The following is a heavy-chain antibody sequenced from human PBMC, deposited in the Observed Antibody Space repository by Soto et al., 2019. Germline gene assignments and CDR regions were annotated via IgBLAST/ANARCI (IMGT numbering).Heavy chain of an antibody. D-gene: IGHD2-15*01. CDR3: ARGALGYCSGGSCYSDAFDI. V-gene: IGHV1-8*01. Sequence: QVQLVQSGAEVKKPGASVKVSCKASGYTFTSYDINWVRQATGQGLEWMGWMNPNSGNTGYAQKFQGRVTMTRNTSRSTAYMELSSLRSEDTAVYYCARGALGYCSGGSCYSDAFDIWGQGTMVTVSS. CDR2: MNPNSGNT. CDR1: GYTFTSYD. J-gene: IGHJ3*02.